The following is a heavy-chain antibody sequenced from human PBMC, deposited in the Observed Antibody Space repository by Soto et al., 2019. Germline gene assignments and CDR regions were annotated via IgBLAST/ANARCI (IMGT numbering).Heavy chain of an antibody. CDR3: AKDSQWYQLLVPGPLDY. Sequence: GGSLRLSCAASGFTFSSYGMHWVRQAPGKGLEWVAVISYDGSNKYYADSVKGRFTISRDNSKNTLYLQMNSLRAEDTAVYYCAKDSQWYQLLVPGPLDYWGQGTLVTVSS. CDR2: ISYDGSNK. CDR1: GFTFSSYG. D-gene: IGHD2-2*01. J-gene: IGHJ4*02. V-gene: IGHV3-30*18.